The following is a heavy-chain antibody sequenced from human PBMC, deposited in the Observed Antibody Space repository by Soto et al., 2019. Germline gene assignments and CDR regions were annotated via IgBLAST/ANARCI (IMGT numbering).Heavy chain of an antibody. D-gene: IGHD3-16*01. V-gene: IGHV4-31*03. CDR1: GGAINNRDYY. CDR3: ARDRPAFKSFGSGMDV. Sequence: QVQLQESGPGLVKPSQTLSLTCSVSGGAINNRDYYWSWIRQHPGKGLEWIGNMFYSGSTDYNPSLKGRLTISIDTSKNEFSLKLTSVTAADTAVYYCARDRPAFKSFGSGMDVWGQGTTVTVSS. J-gene: IGHJ6*02. CDR2: MFYSGST.